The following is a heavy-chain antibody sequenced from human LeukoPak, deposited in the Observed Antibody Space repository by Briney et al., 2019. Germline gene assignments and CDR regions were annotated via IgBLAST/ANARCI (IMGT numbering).Heavy chain of an antibody. Sequence: SETLSLTCAVYGGSFSGYYWSWIRQPPGKGLEWIGEINHSGSTNYNPSLKSRVTISVDTSKNQFSLKLSSVTAADTAVYYCATYYYDSSSYSANFDYWGQGTLVTVSS. CDR3: ATYYYDSSSYSANFDY. V-gene: IGHV4-34*01. CDR1: GGSFSGYY. CDR2: INHSGST. D-gene: IGHD3-22*01. J-gene: IGHJ4*02.